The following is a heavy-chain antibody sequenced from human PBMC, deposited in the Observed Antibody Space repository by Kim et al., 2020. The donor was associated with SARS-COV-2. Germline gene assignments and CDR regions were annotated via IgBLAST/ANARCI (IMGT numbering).Heavy chain of an antibody. CDR3: ARGAQSGWYYGMDV. CDR2: IYYSGST. J-gene: IGHJ6*02. V-gene: IGHV4-39*07. D-gene: IGHD6-19*01. Sequence: SETLSLTCTVSGGSISSSSYYWGWIRQPPGKGLEWIGSIYYSGSTYYNPSLKSRVTISVDTSKNQFSLKLSSVTAADTAVYYCARGAQSGWYYGMDVWGQGTTVTVSS. CDR1: GGSISSSSYY.